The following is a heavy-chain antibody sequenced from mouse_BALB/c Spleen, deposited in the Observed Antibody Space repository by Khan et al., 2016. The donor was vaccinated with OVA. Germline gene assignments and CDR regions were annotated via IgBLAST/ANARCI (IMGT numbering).Heavy chain of an antibody. Sequence: QVQLKESGPGLVAPSQTLSITCTVSGFSLTGFSINWVRQPPGKGLEWLGMIWSDGSTDYYSALISRLSIIKDNSKSHVFLKMNSLQTDETASYYCARELRLGGFAYWGQGTLVTVSA. CDR1: GFSLTGFS. V-gene: IGHV2-6-7*01. J-gene: IGHJ3*01. D-gene: IGHD1-2*01. CDR2: IWSDGST. CDR3: ARELRLGGFAY.